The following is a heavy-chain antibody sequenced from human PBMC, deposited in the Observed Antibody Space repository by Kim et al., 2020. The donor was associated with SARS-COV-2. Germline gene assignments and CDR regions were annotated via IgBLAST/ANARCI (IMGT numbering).Heavy chain of an antibody. CDR3: AAARGSHGFDY. J-gene: IGHJ4*02. CDR1: RFTFTSSA. CDR2: IVVGSGNT. V-gene: IGHV1-58*02. Sequence: SVKVSCKASRFTFTSSAMQWVRQARGQRLEWIGWIVVGSGNTNYAQKFQERVTITRDMSTSTAYMELSSLRSEDTAVYYCAAARGSHGFDYWGQGTLVTVSS. D-gene: IGHD3-16*01.